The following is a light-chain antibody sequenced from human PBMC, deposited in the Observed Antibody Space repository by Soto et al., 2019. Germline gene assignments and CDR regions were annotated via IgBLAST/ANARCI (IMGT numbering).Light chain of an antibody. Sequence: QSALTQPASVSGSPGQSITISCTGTSSDVGGYNYVSWYQQHPGKAPKLMIYDVSNRPSRVSDRFSGSKSGNTASLTISGLQAEDEADYYCSSYTRSSTLGVFGTGTKLTVL. CDR2: DVS. CDR3: SSYTRSSTLGV. J-gene: IGLJ1*01. V-gene: IGLV2-14*01. CDR1: SSDVGGYNY.